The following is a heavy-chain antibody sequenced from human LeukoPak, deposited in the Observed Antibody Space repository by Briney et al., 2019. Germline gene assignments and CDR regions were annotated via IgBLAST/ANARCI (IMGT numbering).Heavy chain of an antibody. J-gene: IGHJ4*02. CDR3: AKDDARGTYWGFFEN. Sequence: GGSLRLSCAGSGFNFRDHWMSWLRQAPEKGPEWVAHIRPDGSEKYYADSVKGRFIISRDDARNSLSLQMNSLRAEDTAVYYCAKDDARGTYWGFFENWGQGTLVTVSS. V-gene: IGHV3-7*03. D-gene: IGHD1-26*01. CDR1: GFNFRDHW. CDR2: IRPDGSEK.